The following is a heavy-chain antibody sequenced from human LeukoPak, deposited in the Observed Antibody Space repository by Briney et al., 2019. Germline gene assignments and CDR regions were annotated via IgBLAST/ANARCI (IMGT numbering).Heavy chain of an antibody. V-gene: IGHV3-30*02. J-gene: IGHJ4*02. Sequence: PGGSLRLSCAASGFTSSSYGMHWVRQAPGKGLEWVAFIQYDGSNKYYADSVKGRFTISRDNSKHTLYLQMNSLRAEDTAVYYCAKEDRRYCSSTSCYTMDYWGQGTLVTVSS. CDR1: GFTSSSYG. CDR3: AKEDRRYCSSTSCYTMDY. CDR2: IQYDGSNK. D-gene: IGHD2-2*02.